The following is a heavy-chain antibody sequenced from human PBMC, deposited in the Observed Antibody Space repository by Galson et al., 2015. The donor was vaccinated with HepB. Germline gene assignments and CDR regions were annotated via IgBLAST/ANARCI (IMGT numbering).Heavy chain of an antibody. CDR1: GYTFTSYG. CDR2: ISAHNGNT. D-gene: IGHD3-22*01. J-gene: IGHJ4*02. Sequence: SVKVSCKASGYTFTSYGISWVRQAPGQGLEWMGWISAHNGNTNYAQNLQGRVTMTTDTSTSTLYMELRSLRSDDTAVYYCARDYYSDSSGFSPFDYWGPGTLVTVSS. V-gene: IGHV1-18*01. CDR3: ARDYYSDSSGFSPFDY.